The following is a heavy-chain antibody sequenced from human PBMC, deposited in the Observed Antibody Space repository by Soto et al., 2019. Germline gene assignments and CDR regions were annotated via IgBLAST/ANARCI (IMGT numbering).Heavy chain of an antibody. V-gene: IGHV3-11*01. CDR1: GFTFSDHF. D-gene: IGHD3-16*01. J-gene: IGHJ4*02. CDR2: ISGGASSI. CDR3: ARWRSYGGTRSLDF. Sequence: PGGSLRLSCAASGFTFSDHFMSWIRQAPGKGLEWISYISGGASSIYYADSVKGRFTISRDNPKNSLYLQMNSLGAEDTAVYYCARWRSYGGTRSLDFWGQGTLVTVS.